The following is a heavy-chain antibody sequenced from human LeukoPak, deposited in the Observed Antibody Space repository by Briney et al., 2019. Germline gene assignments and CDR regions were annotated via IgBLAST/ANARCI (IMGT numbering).Heavy chain of an antibody. CDR3: ARVYSSSWYGMGRVGNWFDP. V-gene: IGHV3-23*01. J-gene: IGHJ5*02. CDR2: ISGSGGST. D-gene: IGHD6-13*01. CDR1: GFTFSSYA. Sequence: GGSLRLSCAASGFTFSSYAMSWVRQAPGKGLEWVSAISGSGGSTYYADSVKGRFTISRDNSKNTLYLQMNSLRAEDTAVYYCARVYSSSWYGMGRVGNWFDPWGQGTLVTVSS.